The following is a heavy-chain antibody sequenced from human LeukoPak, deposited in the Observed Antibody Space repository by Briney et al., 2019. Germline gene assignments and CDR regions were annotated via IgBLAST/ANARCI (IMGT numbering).Heavy chain of an antibody. D-gene: IGHD4-17*01. CDR3: ARSGRVTTMQRRFDP. CDR2: TIPLFGTA. CDR1: GGTFSSYV. J-gene: IGHJ5*02. Sequence: SVKVSCKASGGTFSSYVISWVRQAPGQGLEWVGGTIPLFGTADYAQKFQGRVPITADESTSTVYMELSSLRSEDTAVYFCARSGRVTTMQRRFDPWGQGTLVTVSS. V-gene: IGHV1-69*01.